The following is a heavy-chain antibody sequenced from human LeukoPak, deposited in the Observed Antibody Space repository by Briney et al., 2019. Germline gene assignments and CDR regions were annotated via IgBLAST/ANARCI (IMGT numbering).Heavy chain of an antibody. Sequence: ASVKVSCKASGYTCTSYGISWVRQAPGQGLEWMGWISAYNGNTNYAQKLQGRVTMTTDTSTSTAYMELRSLRSDDTAVYYCARESEIYYYDSRGYYYGDFDYWGQGTLVTVSS. V-gene: IGHV1-18*01. CDR2: ISAYNGNT. CDR3: ARESEIYYYDSRGYYYGDFDY. J-gene: IGHJ4*02. D-gene: IGHD3-22*01. CDR1: GYTCTSYG.